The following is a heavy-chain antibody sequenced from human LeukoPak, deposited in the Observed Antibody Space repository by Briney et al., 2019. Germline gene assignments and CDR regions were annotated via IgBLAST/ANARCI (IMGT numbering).Heavy chain of an antibody. D-gene: IGHD4-11*01. CDR1: GGTFSSYA. CDR2: IIPIFGTA. V-gene: IGHV1-69*13. Sequence: SVKVSCKASGGTFSSYAISWVRQAPGQGLEWMGGIIPIFGTANYAQKFQGRVTITADESTSTAYMELSSLRSEDTAVYYCARDPFGGLTVTPGVWYFDYWGQGTLVTVSS. J-gene: IGHJ4*02. CDR3: ARDPFGGLTVTPGVWYFDY.